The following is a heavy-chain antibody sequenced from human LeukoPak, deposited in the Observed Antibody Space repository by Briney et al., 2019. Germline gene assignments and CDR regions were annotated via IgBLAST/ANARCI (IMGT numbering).Heavy chain of an antibody. CDR2: IYYTGRT. CDR3: ARWFCSGGICRGAVDY. CDR1: AGSISGYY. V-gene: IGHV4-59*01. J-gene: IGHJ4*02. D-gene: IGHD2-15*01. Sequence: KPSETLSLTCTVSAGSISGYYWTWIRQPPGKGLEWIGYIYYTGRTNYNPSLKSRVDISLDTSKNQFSLQLNSVTAADTAVYYCARWFCSGGICRGAVDYWGQGTLVTVSS.